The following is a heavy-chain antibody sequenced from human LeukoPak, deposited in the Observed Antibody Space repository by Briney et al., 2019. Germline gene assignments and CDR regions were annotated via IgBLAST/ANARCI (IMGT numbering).Heavy chain of an antibody. CDR1: GGSISGYY. V-gene: IGHV4-59*08. D-gene: IGHD2-8*01. J-gene: IGHJ3*02. CDR3: ARTSPKNGAFDI. Sequence: PSETLSLTCTVSGGSISGYYWSWIRQPPGKGLEWIGYIYYSGNTDYNPSLRSRVTMSVDMSKNQFSLNLGSVTAADTAVYYCARTSPKNGAFDIWGQGTMVTVSS. CDR2: IYYSGNT.